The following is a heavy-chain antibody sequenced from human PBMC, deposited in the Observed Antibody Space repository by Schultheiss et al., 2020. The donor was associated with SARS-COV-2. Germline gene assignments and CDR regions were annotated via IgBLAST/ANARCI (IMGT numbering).Heavy chain of an antibody. CDR2: ISSSSTI. CDR3: ARVAFDEVAGHFDY. CDR1: GFTFSSYS. D-gene: IGHD6-19*01. Sequence: GGSLRLSCAASGFTFSSYSMNWVRQAPGKGLEWVSYISSSSTIYYADSVKGRFTIFRDNAKNSLYLQMNSLKTDDTAVYYCARVAFDEVAGHFDYWGQGTLVTVSS. V-gene: IGHV3-48*01. J-gene: IGHJ4*02.